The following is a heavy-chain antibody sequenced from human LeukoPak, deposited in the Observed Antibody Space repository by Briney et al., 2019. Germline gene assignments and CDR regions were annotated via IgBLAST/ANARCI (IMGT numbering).Heavy chain of an antibody. D-gene: IGHD3-3*01. CDR1: GFTLKTYW. Sequence: GGSLRLSCAASGFTLKTYWVHWVRQAPGKGLSWVSLINSDGSSTNYADSVKGRFTISRDNAKNTEYLQMNSLRAEDTAVYYCVRVAWNHDFLNGYPDYWGQGTLVTVSS. J-gene: IGHJ4*02. CDR2: INSDGSST. V-gene: IGHV3-74*01. CDR3: VRVAWNHDFLNGYPDY.